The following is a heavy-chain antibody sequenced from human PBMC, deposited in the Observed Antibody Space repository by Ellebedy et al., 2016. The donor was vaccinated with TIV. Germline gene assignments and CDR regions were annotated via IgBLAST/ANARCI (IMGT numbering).Heavy chain of an antibody. V-gene: IGHV4-59*01. CDR2: IYYSGST. CDR3: ARAVGYSVDY. J-gene: IGHJ4*02. CDR1: GGSISSYY. D-gene: IGHD5-12*01. Sequence: SETLSLXXTVSGGSISSYYWSWIRQPPGKGLEWIGYIYYSGSTNYNPSLKSRVTISVDTSKNQFSLKLSSVTAADTAVYYCARAVGYSVDYWGQGTLVTVSS.